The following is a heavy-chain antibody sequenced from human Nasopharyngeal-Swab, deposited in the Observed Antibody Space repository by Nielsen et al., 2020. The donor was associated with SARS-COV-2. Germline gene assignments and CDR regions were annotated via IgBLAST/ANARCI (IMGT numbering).Heavy chain of an antibody. D-gene: IGHD1-26*01. CDR1: GFSFSTHA. V-gene: IGHV3-23*01. Sequence: VGSLRLSCAASGFSFSTHAMTCIRQAPGKGLEWVSSLGVGGGPTYYADSAKGRFTISSDNSKNTVYLQMNSLRAEDTAVYYCAKDSEWGLNVFDLWGQGTQVTVSS. J-gene: IGHJ4*02. CDR3: AKDSEWGLNVFDL. CDR2: LGVGGGPT.